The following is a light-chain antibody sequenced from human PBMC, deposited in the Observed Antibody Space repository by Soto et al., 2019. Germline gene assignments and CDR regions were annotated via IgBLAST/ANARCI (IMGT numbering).Light chain of an antibody. CDR1: RSNIGSNT. J-gene: IGLJ1*01. CDR2: GNN. CDR3: AIWDDSLNGFYG. V-gene: IGLV1-44*01. Sequence: QSVLTQPPSASGTPGQTVTISCSGGRSNIGSNTVNWYQQLPGTAPKLLIYGNNQRPSGVPDRFSGLRSGTSASLAISGLRSEDEDDYYCAIWDDSLNGFYGFGVWTKVTVL.